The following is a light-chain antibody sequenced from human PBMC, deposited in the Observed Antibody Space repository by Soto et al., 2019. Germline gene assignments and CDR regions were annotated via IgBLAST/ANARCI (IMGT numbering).Light chain of an antibody. CDR2: DVS. J-gene: IGLJ1*01. CDR1: SSDVGGYNY. CDR3: SSYTTSNTLQIV. Sequence: QSALTQPASVSGSPGQSITISCTGTSSDVGGYNYVSWYQHHPGKAPKLMIYDVSNRPSEVSNRFSGSKSGNTASLTISGLQPEDEADYYCSSYTTSNTLQIVLGTGTKVTVL. V-gene: IGLV2-14*03.